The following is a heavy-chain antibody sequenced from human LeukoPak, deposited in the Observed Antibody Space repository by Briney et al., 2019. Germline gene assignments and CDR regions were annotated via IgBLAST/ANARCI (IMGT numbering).Heavy chain of an antibody. V-gene: IGHV3-30*02. D-gene: IGHD1-20*01. J-gene: IGHJ3*02. CDR2: IRYDGSNK. CDR1: AFTFSSYG. Sequence: PGGSLRLSCAASAFTFSSYGMHWVRQAPGKGLEWVAFIRYDGSNKYYADSVKGRFTISRDNSKNTLYLQMNSLRADDTAVYSCARPFTITGTTKAFDIWGQGTVVTVSS. CDR3: ARPFTITGTTKAFDI.